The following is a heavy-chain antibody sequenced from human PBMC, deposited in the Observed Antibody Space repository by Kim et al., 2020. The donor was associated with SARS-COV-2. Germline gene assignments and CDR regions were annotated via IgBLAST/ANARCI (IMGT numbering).Heavy chain of an antibody. V-gene: IGHV3-64D*09. D-gene: IGHD6-19*01. Sequence: GGSLRLSCSASGFTFSSYAMHWVRQAPGKGLEYVSGIDSNGGGTYYADSVNGRFTISRDNSKNTLYLQMSSLRAEDTAVYYCVISPAVAVIVPGWVTWGRGTLVTVSS. J-gene: IGHJ5*02. CDR2: IDSNGGGT. CDR3: VISPAVAVIVPGWVT. CDR1: GFTFSSYA.